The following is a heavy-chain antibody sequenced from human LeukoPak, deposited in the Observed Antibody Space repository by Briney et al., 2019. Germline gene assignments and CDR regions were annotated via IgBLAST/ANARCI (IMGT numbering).Heavy chain of an antibody. D-gene: IGHD5-18*01. CDR1: GCTFSSYA. CDR3: ARGLQLWLPHY. J-gene: IGHJ4*02. V-gene: IGHV1-69*13. CDR2: IIPIFGTA. Sequence: SLKVSCTASGCTFSSYAISWVRQAPGQGLEWMGGIIPIFGTANYAQKFQGRVTITADESTSTAYMELSSLRSEDTAVYYCARGLQLWLPHYWGQGTLVTVSS.